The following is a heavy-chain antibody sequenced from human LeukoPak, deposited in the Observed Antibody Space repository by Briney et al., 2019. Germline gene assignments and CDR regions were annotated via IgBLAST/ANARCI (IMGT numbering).Heavy chain of an antibody. D-gene: IGHD6-19*01. J-gene: IGHJ5*02. V-gene: IGHV1-3*01. CDR3: ARGAPIRVAVAATFDP. CDR1: GLTFTTYT. CDR2: INAANGNT. Sequence: ASVKVSCKTSGLTFTTYTMHWVRQAPGQRLEWMGWINAANGNTQYSQKFQGRVTITRDTSASTAYMELGSLRSEDTAVYYCARGAPIRVAVAATFDPWGQGTLVTVPS.